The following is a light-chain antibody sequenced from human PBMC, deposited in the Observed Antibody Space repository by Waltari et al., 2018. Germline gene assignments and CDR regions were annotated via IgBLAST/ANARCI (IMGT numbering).Light chain of an antibody. J-gene: IGKJ3*01. CDR2: DAS. CDR1: QSVSSY. CDR3: QQYSRSPRLIT. Sequence: EIVLTQSPATLSLSPGERATLSCRASQSVSSYLAWYQQKPGQAPRLLIYDASNRATGIPARFSGSGSGTDFTLTINSLEPEDFAVYYCQQYSRSPRLITFGPGTKVDIK. V-gene: IGKV3-11*01.